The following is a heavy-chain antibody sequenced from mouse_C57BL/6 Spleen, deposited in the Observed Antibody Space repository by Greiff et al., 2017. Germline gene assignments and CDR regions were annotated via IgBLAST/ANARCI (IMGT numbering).Heavy chain of an antibody. D-gene: IGHD2-4*01. V-gene: IGHV1-62-2*01. CDR2: FYPGSGSI. Sequence: QVQLTESGAELVKPGASVKLSCKASGYTFTEYTIHWVKQRSGQGLEWIGWFYPGSGSIKYNEKFKDKATLTADKSSSTVYMELSRLTSEDSAVYFCARHEEGYDYAGTAFDYWGQGTTLTVSS. CDR3: ARHEEGYDYAGTAFDY. CDR1: GYTFTEYT. J-gene: IGHJ2*01.